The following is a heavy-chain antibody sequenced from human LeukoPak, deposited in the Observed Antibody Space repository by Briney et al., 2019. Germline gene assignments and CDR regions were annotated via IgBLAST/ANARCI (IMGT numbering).Heavy chain of an antibody. CDR1: GFTFSGSA. V-gene: IGHV3-73*01. J-gene: IGHJ4*02. CDR3: TTHPTASHYYDSSGSRDY. Sequence: PGGSLRLSCAASGFTFSGSAMHWVRQTSGKGLEWVGRIRSKANSYATAYAASVKGRFTISRDDSKNTAYLQMNSLKTEDTAVYYCTTHPTASHYYDSSGSRDYWGQGTLVTVSS. CDR2: IRSKANSYAT. D-gene: IGHD3-22*01.